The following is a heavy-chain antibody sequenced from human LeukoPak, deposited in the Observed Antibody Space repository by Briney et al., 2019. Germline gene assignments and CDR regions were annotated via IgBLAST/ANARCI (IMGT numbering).Heavy chain of an antibody. Sequence: PSQTLSLTCAVSGGSISSGGYSWSWIRQPPGKGLKWIGYIYHSGSTYYNPSLKSRVTISVDRSKNQFSLKLSSVTAADTAVYYCARGDGDYGDAFDIWGQGTMVTVSS. CDR2: IYHSGST. J-gene: IGHJ3*02. CDR3: ARGDGDYGDAFDI. CDR1: GGSISSGGYS. D-gene: IGHD4-17*01. V-gene: IGHV4-30-2*01.